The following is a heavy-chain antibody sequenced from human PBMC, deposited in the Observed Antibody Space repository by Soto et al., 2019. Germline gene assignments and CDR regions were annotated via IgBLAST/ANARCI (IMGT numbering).Heavy chain of an antibody. V-gene: IGHV1-3*01. CDR2: INAGNGNT. Sequence: ASVKVSCKASGYTFTSYGISWVRQAPGQRLEWMGWINAGNGNTKYSQKFQGRVTITRDTSASTAYMELSSLRSEDTAVYYCARPVMGESYYYYGMDVWGQGTTVTVSS. D-gene: IGHD3-16*01. J-gene: IGHJ6*02. CDR1: GYTFTSYG. CDR3: ARPVMGESYYYYGMDV.